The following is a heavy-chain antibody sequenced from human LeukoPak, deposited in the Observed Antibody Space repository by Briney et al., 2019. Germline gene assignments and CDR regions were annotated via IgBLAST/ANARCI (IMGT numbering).Heavy chain of an antibody. CDR2: ISYDGSNK. D-gene: IGHD2-2*01. Sequence: GGSLRLSCAASGFTFSSYAMHWVRQAPGKGLEWVAAISYDGSNKYYADSVKGRFTISRDNPKNTLYLQMNSLRAEDTAVYYCARDRLVANGGYGMDVWGQGTTVTVSS. CDR1: GFTFSSYA. V-gene: IGHV3-30*04. J-gene: IGHJ6*02. CDR3: ARDRLVANGGYGMDV.